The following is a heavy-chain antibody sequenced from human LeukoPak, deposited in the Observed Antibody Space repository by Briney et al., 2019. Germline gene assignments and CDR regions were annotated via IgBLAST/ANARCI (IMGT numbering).Heavy chain of an antibody. CDR1: GFSFSDYG. V-gene: IGHV3-30*03. CDR2: ISYDGSYK. D-gene: IGHD6-13*01. CDR3: ARDQMISAAGLDY. Sequence: PGGSLRLSCAGSGFSFSDYGPHWVRQAPGKGLEWVAVISYDGSYKYYADSVQGRFTISRDNSKNTLYLQMNSLRAEDTAVYYCARDQMISAAGLDYWGQGTLVTVSS. J-gene: IGHJ4*02.